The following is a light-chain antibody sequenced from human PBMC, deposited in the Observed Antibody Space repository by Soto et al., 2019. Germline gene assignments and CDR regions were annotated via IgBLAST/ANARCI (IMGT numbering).Light chain of an antibody. V-gene: IGKV3-20*01. CDR3: QQYGSYPLT. Sequence: EVVLTQSPGALSLSPGERSTLSCRASHSVDSSYFAWYQQRTGQAPRLLIYETSSRATGIPDRFSGGGSGTDFTLTVSRLEPEDFAVYFCQQYGSYPLTFGGGTKVEIK. CDR2: ETS. J-gene: IGKJ4*01. CDR1: HSVDSSY.